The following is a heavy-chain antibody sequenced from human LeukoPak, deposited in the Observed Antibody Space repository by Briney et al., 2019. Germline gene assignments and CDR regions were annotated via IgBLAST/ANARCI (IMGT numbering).Heavy chain of an antibody. D-gene: IGHD1-1*01. CDR1: GFPFSSYA. CDR3: AKFSGTIETIDY. J-gene: IGHJ4*02. V-gene: IGHV3-30*02. CDR2: IRYDGSNK. Sequence: GGSLRLSCAASGFPFSSYAMHWVRQAPGKGLEGVAFIRYDGSNKYYADSVKGRLTISRDNSKNTLYLQMNSLRAEDTAVYYCAKFSGTIETIDYWGQGTLVTVSS.